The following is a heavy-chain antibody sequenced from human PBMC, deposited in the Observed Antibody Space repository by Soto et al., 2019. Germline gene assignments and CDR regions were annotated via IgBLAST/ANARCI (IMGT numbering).Heavy chain of an antibody. CDR1: GGSISSYY. Sequence: SETLSLTCTVSGGSISSYYWSWIRQPPGKGLEWIGYIYYSGSTNYNPSLKSRVTISVDTSKNQFSLKLSFVTASDTAVYYCARAVGGYCSGGSCYNDYGDYSEGRYFDYWGQGTLVTVSS. D-gene: IGHD2-15*01. J-gene: IGHJ4*02. CDR2: IYYSGST. CDR3: ARAVGGYCSGGSCYNDYGDYSEGRYFDY. V-gene: IGHV4-59*01.